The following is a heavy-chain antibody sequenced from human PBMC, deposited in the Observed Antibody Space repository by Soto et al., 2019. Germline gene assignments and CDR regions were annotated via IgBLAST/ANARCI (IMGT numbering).Heavy chain of an antibody. CDR1: GGSISTTNYY. V-gene: IGHV4-39*02. J-gene: IGHJ2*01. D-gene: IGHD4-17*01. Sequence: QLQLQESGPGLVKPSETLSLTCTISGGSISTTNYYWGWIRQPPGKGLEWIGTIYDSGSTYYNPSLKPRVPLSVDTSTHHFPLRLSSVTAADTAVYYGPRRGDYEWYFDLWGRGTLVTVSS. CDR2: IYDSGST. CDR3: PRRGDYEWYFDL.